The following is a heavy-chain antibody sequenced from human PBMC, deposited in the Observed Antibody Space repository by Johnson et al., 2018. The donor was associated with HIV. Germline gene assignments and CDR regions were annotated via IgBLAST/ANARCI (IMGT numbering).Heavy chain of an antibody. CDR3: ARDRELISFIDYDSSGYPWPGAFDI. D-gene: IGHD3-22*01. CDR2: INWNGGST. J-gene: IGHJ3*02. V-gene: IGHV3-20*04. CDR1: GFIFDDYG. Sequence: VQLVESGGGVLRPGASLRLSCEGFGFIFDDYGLNWVRQAPGKGLEWVSGINWNGGSTGYADSVKGRFTISRDNAKNSVYLQMNSLRAEDTAVYYCARDRELISFIDYDSSGYPWPGAFDIWGQGTMVTVSS.